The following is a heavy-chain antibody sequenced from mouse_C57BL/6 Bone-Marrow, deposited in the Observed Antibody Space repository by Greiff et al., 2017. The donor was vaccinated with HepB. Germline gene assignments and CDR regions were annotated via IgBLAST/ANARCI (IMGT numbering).Heavy chain of an antibody. CDR1: GYTFTSYG. V-gene: IGHV1-81*01. D-gene: IGHD6-1*01. J-gene: IGHJ3*01. Sequence: VQLQQSGAELARPGASVKLSCKASGYTFTSYGISWVKQRTGQGLEWIGEIYPRSGNTYYNEKFKGKATLTADKSSSTAYMELRRLTSADAAVYFCARRGQISAFAYWGQGTLVTVSA. CDR2: IYPRSGNT. CDR3: ARRGQISAFAY.